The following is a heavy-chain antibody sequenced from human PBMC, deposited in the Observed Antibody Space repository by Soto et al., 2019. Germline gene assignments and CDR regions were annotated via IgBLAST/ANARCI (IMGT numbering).Heavy chain of an antibody. CDR2: AHHSGRT. J-gene: IGHJ4*02. CDR3: ARSEATGLDY. CDR1: GFNVSSNY. D-gene: IGHD1-26*01. V-gene: IGHV4-4*02. Sequence: PGGSLRLSCAASGFNVSSNYMSWVRQSPGKGLEWIGEAHHSGRTNYNPSLKSRVTISVDKSKNHFSLKLSSVTAADTAVYYCARSEATGLDYWGQGTQVTVSS.